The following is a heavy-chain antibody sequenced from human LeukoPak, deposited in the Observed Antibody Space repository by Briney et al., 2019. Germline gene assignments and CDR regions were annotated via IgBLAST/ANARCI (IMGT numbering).Heavy chain of an antibody. J-gene: IGHJ6*03. Sequence: SETLSLTCTVSGGSISSHYWSWIRQPPGKGLEWIGYIYYSGSTNYNPSLKSRVTISVGTSKNQFSLKLSSVTAADTAVYYCAREDCYYYYMDVWGKGTTVTVSS. V-gene: IGHV4-59*11. CDR2: IYYSGST. CDR3: AREDCYYYYMDV. CDR1: GGSISSHY.